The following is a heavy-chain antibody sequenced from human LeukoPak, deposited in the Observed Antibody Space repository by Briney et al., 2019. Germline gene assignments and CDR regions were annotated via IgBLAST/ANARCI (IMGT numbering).Heavy chain of an antibody. D-gene: IGHD3-22*01. V-gene: IGHV3-11*01. CDR3: AKDLREWYYDPNGNYFSYGMDV. J-gene: IGHJ6*02. CDR2: IGASGSTR. Sequence: TGGSLRLSCAASGFTFRKHYMSWIRQAPGRGPEWAAYIGASGSTRYYRDSVNGRFTISRDNAKNSLHLQMNSLTAEDTAVYYCAKDLREWYYDPNGNYFSYGMDVWGQGTTVVVSS. CDR1: GFTFRKHY.